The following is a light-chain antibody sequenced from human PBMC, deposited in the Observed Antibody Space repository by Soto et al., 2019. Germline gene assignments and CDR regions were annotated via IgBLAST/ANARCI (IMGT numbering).Light chain of an antibody. CDR3: LLSYNGPYV. V-gene: IGLV7-46*01. CDR1: TGAVTNGHY. Sequence: QAVVTQGPSLTVSPGGTVNLTCGSSTGAVTNGHYPYWFQQKPGQAPRTLIYDTTNRHSWTPARFSGSLLGGKAALTLSGAQPEDEAEYYCLLSYNGPYVFGTGTKVTVL. J-gene: IGLJ1*01. CDR2: DTT.